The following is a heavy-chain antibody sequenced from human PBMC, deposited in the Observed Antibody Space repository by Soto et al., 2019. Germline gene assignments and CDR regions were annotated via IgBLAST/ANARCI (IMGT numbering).Heavy chain of an antibody. CDR3: AREGSSGLFDY. D-gene: IGHD6-19*01. V-gene: IGHV3-30-3*01. J-gene: IGHJ4*02. Sequence: QVQLVESGGGVVQPGRSLRLSCAASGFTFSNYPMHWVRQAPGKGLEWVAVISYDGNNKYYADSMKGRFTISRDSSKNKLYLQMDSLTAEDTAVYYCAREGSSGLFDYWGQGTLVTVSS. CDR2: ISYDGNNK. CDR1: GFTFSNYP.